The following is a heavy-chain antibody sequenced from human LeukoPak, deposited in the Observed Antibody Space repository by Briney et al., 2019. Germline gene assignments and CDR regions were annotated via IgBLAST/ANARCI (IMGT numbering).Heavy chain of an antibody. D-gene: IGHD1-26*01. Sequence: GGPLRLSCAASGFTYSTHGFLWVRQAPGKGLEWVAVIHYDGRNKYYAVSVKGRFTISRDNSKNTLYLQMNTLRAEDTAVYYCAKEVGCGMDVWGQGTTVTVSS. V-gene: IGHV3-30*02. CDR3: AKEVGCGMDV. J-gene: IGHJ6*02. CDR1: GFTYSTHG. CDR2: IHYDGRNK.